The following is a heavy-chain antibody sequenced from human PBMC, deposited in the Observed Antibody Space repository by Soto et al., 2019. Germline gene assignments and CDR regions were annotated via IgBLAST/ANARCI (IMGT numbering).Heavy chain of an antibody. Sequence: SETLSLTCTVSGGSISSYYWSWIRQPPGKGLEWIGYIYYSGSTNYNPSLKSRVTISVDTSKNQFSLKLSSVTAADTAVYYCARVLLPHPGRLGELSYYYYYGMDVWGQGTTVTVSS. CDR3: ARVLLPHPGRLGELSYYYYYGMDV. D-gene: IGHD3-16*02. CDR2: IYYSGST. J-gene: IGHJ6*02. V-gene: IGHV4-59*01. CDR1: GGSISSYY.